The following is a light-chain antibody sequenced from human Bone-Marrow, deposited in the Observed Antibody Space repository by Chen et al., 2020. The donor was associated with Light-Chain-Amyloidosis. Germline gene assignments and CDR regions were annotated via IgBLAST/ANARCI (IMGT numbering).Light chain of an antibody. CDR2: GTT. CDR3: QSYDRSLSGSV. J-gene: IGLJ3*02. V-gene: IGLV1-40*01. Sequence: QSVLTQPPSVSGAPGQRLTISCTGSSSNIGANYDVHWYQQLPGTAPKLLIFGTTNRPSGVPDRFSGSKSGTSASLAITGLQAEDEADYYCQSYDRSLSGSVFGGGTQLTVL. CDR1: SSNIGANYD.